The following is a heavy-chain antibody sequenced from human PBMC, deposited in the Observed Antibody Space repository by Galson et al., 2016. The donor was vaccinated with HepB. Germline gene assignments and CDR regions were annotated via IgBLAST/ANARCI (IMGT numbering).Heavy chain of an antibody. CDR1: GFTFRSYD. V-gene: IGHV3-23*01. CDR3: AKGKRYSDSGSYYVDY. Sequence: SLRLSCAASGFTFRSYDMSWVRQAPGKGLEWVSGINYSGSNTYDADSVKGRFTISRDNAKNTLYLQMNSLRVEDSAVYYCAKGKRYSDSGSYYVDYWGQGTLVTVSS. CDR2: INYSGSNT. J-gene: IGHJ4*02. D-gene: IGHD3-10*01.